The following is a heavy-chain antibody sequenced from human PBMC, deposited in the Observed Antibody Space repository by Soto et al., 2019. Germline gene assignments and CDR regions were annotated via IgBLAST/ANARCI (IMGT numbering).Heavy chain of an antibody. V-gene: IGHV3-30*18. D-gene: IGHD3-3*01. CDR3: AKARLRFLDPFDY. Sequence: GGSLRLSCAASGFTFSSYGMHWVRQAPGKGLEWEAVISYDGSNKYYADSVKGRFTISRDNSKNTLYLQMNSLRAEDTAVYYCAKARLRFLDPFDYWGQGTLVTVSS. CDR1: GFTFSSYG. CDR2: ISYDGSNK. J-gene: IGHJ4*02.